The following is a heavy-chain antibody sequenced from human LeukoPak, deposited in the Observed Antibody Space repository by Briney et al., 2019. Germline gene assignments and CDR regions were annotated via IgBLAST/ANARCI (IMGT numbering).Heavy chain of an antibody. CDR1: GFXFRSYW. D-gene: IGHD5-12*01. V-gene: IGHV3-7*04. CDR2: MKQDGNEK. CDR3: ARDAGNSGYDLFDF. Sequence: GGSLRLSCAASGFXFRSYWITWVRQAPGKGREWVAHMKQDGNEKNYVDSVKGRFTISRDNAKNSLYLQMNSLRVEDTAVYYCARDAGNSGYDLFDFWGQGTLVTVSS. J-gene: IGHJ4*02.